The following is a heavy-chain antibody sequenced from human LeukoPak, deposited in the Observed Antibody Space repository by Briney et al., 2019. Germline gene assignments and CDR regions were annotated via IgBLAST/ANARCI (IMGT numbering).Heavy chain of an antibody. CDR3: ARVFTLLWFGELPPGAFDI. J-gene: IGHJ3*02. CDR2: IKGDGSST. Sequence: GGSLRLSCVASAFTFNNYWMHWVRQAPGKGLVWVSRIKGDGSSTNYADSVRGRFTISRDNAKNTVYLQMNSLRAEDTAVYYCARVFTLLWFGELPPGAFDIWGQGTMVTVSS. D-gene: IGHD3-10*01. CDR1: AFTFNNYW. V-gene: IGHV3-74*01.